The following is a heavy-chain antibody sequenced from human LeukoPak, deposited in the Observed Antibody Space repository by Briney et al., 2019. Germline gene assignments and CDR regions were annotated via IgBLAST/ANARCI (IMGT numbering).Heavy chain of an antibody. CDR3: ARPAEFYGSGEEFDY. J-gene: IGHJ4*02. D-gene: IGHD3-10*01. V-gene: IGHV1-24*01. CDR1: GYTLTELS. Sequence: ASVKVSCKVSGYTLTELSMHWVRQAPGEGLEWMGGFDPEDGETIYAQKFQGRVTMTEDTSTDTAYMELSGLRSEDTAVYYCARPAEFYGSGEEFDYWGQGTLVTVSS. CDR2: FDPEDGET.